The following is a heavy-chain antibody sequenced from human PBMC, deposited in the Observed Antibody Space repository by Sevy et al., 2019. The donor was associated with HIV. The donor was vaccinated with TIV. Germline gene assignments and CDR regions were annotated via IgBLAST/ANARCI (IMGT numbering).Heavy chain of an antibody. D-gene: IGHD1-26*01. CDR2: ISYDGSNK. CDR3: AKDSGSYSSEYFQH. V-gene: IGHV3-30*18. Sequence: GGSLRLSCAASVFTFSSYGMHWVRQAPGKGLEWVAVISYDGSNKYYADSVKGRFTISRDNSKNTLYLQMNSLRAEDTAVYYCAKDSGSYSSEYFQHWGQGTLVTVSS. J-gene: IGHJ1*01. CDR1: VFTFSSYG.